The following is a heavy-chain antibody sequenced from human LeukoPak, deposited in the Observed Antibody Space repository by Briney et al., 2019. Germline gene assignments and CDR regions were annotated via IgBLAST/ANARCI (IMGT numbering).Heavy chain of an antibody. D-gene: IGHD7-27*01. CDR3: ASRWVLTGEPY. Sequence: TGRSLRLSCAASGFTFSSYGMHWVRQPPGEGLEWIGEISHSGSTNYNPSLKSRVTISVDKSKKQFSLKLTSVTAADTAVYYCASRWVLTGEPYWGQGTLVTVSS. J-gene: IGHJ4*02. CDR1: GFTFSSYG. CDR2: ISHSGST. V-gene: IGHV4-4*02.